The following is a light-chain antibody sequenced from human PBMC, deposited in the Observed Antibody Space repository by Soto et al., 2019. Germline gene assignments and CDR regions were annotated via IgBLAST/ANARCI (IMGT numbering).Light chain of an antibody. CDR1: SSNIGSNT. CDR3: AAWDDSLNGRV. Sequence: QSVLTQQPSASGTPGQRVTISCSGSSSNIGSNTVNWYQQLPGTAPKLLIYSNNQRPSGVPDRFSGSKSGTSASLAISGLQSEDEADYYCAAWDDSLNGRVFGGGTKVTVL. J-gene: IGLJ3*02. CDR2: SNN. V-gene: IGLV1-44*01.